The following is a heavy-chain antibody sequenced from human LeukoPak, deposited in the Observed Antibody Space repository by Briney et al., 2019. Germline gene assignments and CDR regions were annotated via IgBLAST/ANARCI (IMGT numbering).Heavy chain of an antibody. V-gene: IGHV4-59*01. D-gene: IGHD3-22*01. Sequence: SETLSLTCTVSGGSSSNYYWSWIRQPPGKGLEWIGYIHYSGSTNYNPSLKSRVTISVDTSKNQFSLKLSSVTAADTAVYYCASDFYDSSGFDYGAREPLVTVS. CDR1: GGSSSNYY. CDR2: IHYSGST. J-gene: IGHJ4*02. CDR3: ASDFYDSSGFDY.